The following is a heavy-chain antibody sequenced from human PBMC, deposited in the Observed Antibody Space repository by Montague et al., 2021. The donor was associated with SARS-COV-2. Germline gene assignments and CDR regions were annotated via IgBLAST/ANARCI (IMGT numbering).Heavy chain of an antibody. J-gene: IGHJ4*02. Sequence: SLRLSCAASGFTFSSYGMHWVRQAPGKGLEGVAVIWYDGSNKYYADSVKGRFTISRDNSKNTLYLQMNSLRAEDTAVYYCARDPSCCSRFGEFGYWGQGTLVAVSS. CDR3: ARDPSCCSRFGEFGY. CDR2: IWYDGSNK. V-gene: IGHV3-33*01. CDR1: GFTFSSYG. D-gene: IGHD3-10*01.